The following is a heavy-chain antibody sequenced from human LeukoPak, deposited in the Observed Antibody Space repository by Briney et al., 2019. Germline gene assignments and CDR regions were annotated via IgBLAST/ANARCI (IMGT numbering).Heavy chain of an antibody. Sequence: ASVKVSCKASGGTFSSYAISWVRQAPGQGLEWMGWINPNSGGTNYAQKFQGRVTMTRDTSISTAYMEPSRLRSDDTAVYYCARDLDYWGQGTLVTVSS. CDR1: GGTFSSYA. CDR2: INPNSGGT. J-gene: IGHJ4*02. CDR3: ARDLDY. V-gene: IGHV1-2*02.